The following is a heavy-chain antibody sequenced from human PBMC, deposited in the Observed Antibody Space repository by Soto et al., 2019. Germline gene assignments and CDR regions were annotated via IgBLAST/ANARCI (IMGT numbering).Heavy chain of an antibody. CDR2: ISSSSSTI. D-gene: IGHD1-26*01. V-gene: IGHV3-48*01. J-gene: IGHJ5*02. CDR1: GFTFSSYS. CDR3: AREEGLLNWFDP. Sequence: EVQLVESGGGLVQPGGSLRLSCAASGFTFSSYSMNWFRQAPGKGLEWVSYISSSSSTIYYADSVKGRFTISRDNAKNSLYMQMNSLRAEDTAVYYCAREEGLLNWFDPWGQGTLVTVSS.